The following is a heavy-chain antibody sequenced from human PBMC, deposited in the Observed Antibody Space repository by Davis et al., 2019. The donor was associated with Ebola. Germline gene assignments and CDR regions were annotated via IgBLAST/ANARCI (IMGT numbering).Heavy chain of an antibody. CDR1: RFTFSDYV. J-gene: IGHJ6*02. D-gene: IGHD4-17*01. CDR3: AKGRTVSLGLYYFYPMDV. CDR2: IGGSGSST. V-gene: IGHV3-23*01. Sequence: GESLKISCAASRFTFSDYVMNWVRQAPGKGLEWVSVIGGSGSSTSYADSVKGRFSISRDNSKSTLYLQLNSLRAEDTAVYYCAKGRTVSLGLYYFYPMDVWGQGTTVTVSS.